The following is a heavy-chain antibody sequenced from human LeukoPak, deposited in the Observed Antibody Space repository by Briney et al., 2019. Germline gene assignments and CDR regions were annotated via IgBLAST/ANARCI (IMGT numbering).Heavy chain of an antibody. J-gene: IGHJ4*02. Sequence: ASVKVSCKAPGYTFTSYGIIWVRQAPGQGLEWMGWISAYKGNTKYAQKFQGRVTMTTDTSTRTVYMEVRSLRSDDTAVYYCARDSLNSGWDFDYWGQGTLVTVSS. CDR2: ISAYKGNT. CDR1: GYTFTSYG. CDR3: ARDSLNSGWDFDY. D-gene: IGHD6-19*01. V-gene: IGHV1-18*01.